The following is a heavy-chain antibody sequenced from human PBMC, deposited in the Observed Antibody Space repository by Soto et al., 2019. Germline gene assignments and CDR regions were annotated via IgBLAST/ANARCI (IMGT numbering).Heavy chain of an antibody. J-gene: IGHJ6*02. Sequence: EVQLLESGGGLVQPGGSLRLSCAASGFTFSSYAMSWVRQAPGKGLEWVSAISGSGGSTYYADSVKGRFTISRDNSKNTLYLQMNSLRAEDTAVYYCAKVVGCSSTSCYSGYYGMDVWCQGTTVTVSS. CDR3: AKVVGCSSTSCYSGYYGMDV. V-gene: IGHV3-23*01. CDR2: ISGSGGST. D-gene: IGHD2-2*01. CDR1: GFTFSSYA.